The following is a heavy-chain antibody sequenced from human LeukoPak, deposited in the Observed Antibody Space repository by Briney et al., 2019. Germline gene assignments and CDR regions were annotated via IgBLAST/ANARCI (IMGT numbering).Heavy chain of an antibody. V-gene: IGHV3-30-3*01. D-gene: IGHD2-8*01. J-gene: IGHJ4*02. CDR1: GFTFSNYA. CDR3: ASGYCTNDVCYTGGFDY. Sequence: PGGSLRLSCAASGFTFSNYAMHWVRQAPGKGLEWVAVISYNGSSKYYADSAKGRFTISRDNSKNTVYLQMNSLRAEDSAVYYCASGYCTNDVCYTGGFDYWGQGTLVTVSS. CDR2: ISYNGSSK.